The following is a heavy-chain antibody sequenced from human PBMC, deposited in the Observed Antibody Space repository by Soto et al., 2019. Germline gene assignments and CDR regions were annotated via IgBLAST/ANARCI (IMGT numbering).Heavy chain of an antibody. CDR3: ARLGYCSSTSCSDYYYGMDV. CDR1: GFTFSSYA. D-gene: IGHD2-2*01. Sequence: GGSLRLSCAASGFTFSSYAMSWVRQAPGKGLEWVSAISGSGGSTYYADSVKGRLTISRDNSKNTLYLQMNSLRAEDTAVYYCARLGYCSSTSCSDYYYGMDVWGQGTTVTVSS. V-gene: IGHV3-23*01. J-gene: IGHJ6*02. CDR2: ISGSGGST.